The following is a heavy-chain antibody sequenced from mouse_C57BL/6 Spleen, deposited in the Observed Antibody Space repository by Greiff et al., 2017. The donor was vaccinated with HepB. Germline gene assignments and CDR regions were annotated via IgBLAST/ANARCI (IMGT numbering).Heavy chain of an antibody. CDR3: ARDPLYYGKGGDY. CDR1: GYTFTSYW. J-gene: IGHJ2*01. CDR2: IHPNSGST. Sequence: QVQLQQPGAELVKPGASVKLSCKASGYTFTSYWMHWVKQRPGQGLEWIGMIHPNSGSTNYNEKFKSKATLTVDKSSSTAYMQLSSLTSEDSAVYYCARDPLYYGKGGDYWGQGTTLTVSS. V-gene: IGHV1-64*01. D-gene: IGHD2-1*01.